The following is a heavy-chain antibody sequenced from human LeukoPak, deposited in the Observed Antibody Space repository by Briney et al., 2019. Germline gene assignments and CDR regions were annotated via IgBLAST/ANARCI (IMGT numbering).Heavy chain of an antibody. CDR1: GYTFTGYY. Sequence: GASVKVSCKASGYTFTGYYMHWVRQAPGQGLEWMGWISAYNGNTNYAQKLQGRVTMTTNTSTSTAYMELRSLRSDDTAVYYCARGGSGSYYSPDPWGQGTLVTVSS. J-gene: IGHJ5*02. V-gene: IGHV1-18*04. CDR3: ARGGSGSYYSPDP. CDR2: ISAYNGNT. D-gene: IGHD3-10*01.